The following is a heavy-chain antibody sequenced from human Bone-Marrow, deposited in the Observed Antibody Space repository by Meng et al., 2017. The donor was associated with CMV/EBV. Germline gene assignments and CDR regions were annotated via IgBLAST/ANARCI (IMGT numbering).Heavy chain of an antibody. V-gene: IGHV3-33*06. D-gene: IGHD6-6*01. CDR3: AKDGYSSSTYYYYGMDV. J-gene: IGHJ6*02. CDR2: ISYDGNKK. Sequence: GESLKISCAASGFAFSSYDIHWVLQAPGKGVEWVAVISYDGNKKYYADSVTGQYTISRDNSRKMLYLQMKSMRVEDTAVYYFAKDGYSSSTYYYYGMDVWGQGTTVTVSS. CDR1: GFAFSSYD.